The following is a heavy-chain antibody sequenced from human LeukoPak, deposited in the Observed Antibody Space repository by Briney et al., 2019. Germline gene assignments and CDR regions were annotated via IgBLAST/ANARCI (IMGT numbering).Heavy chain of an antibody. CDR3: ARGNNWGDHRYSGMDV. J-gene: IGHJ6*02. V-gene: IGHV4-59*12. CDR1: GGSISSYY. Sequence: PSETLSLTCTVSGGSISSYYWSWIRQPPGKGLEWIGYIYYSGSTNYNPSLKSRVTISVDTSKNQFSLQLDSVTPDDTAVYYCARGNNWGDHRYSGMDVWGRGTSVTVSS. CDR2: IYYSGST. D-gene: IGHD7-27*01.